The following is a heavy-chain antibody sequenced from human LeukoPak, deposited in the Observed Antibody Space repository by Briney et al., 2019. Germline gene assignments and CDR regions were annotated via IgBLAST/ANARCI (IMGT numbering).Heavy chain of an antibody. J-gene: IGHJ4*02. CDR2: IYYSGST. CDR3: ARRDGNWNYFDY. D-gene: IGHD1-1*01. CDR1: GGSISSSSYY. Sequence: SETLSLTCTVSGGSISSSSYYWGWIRQPPGKGLEWIGSIYYSGSTYYNPSLKSRVTISVDTSKNQFSLQLSSVTAADTAVYYCARRDGNWNYFDYWGQGTLVTVSS. V-gene: IGHV4-39*01.